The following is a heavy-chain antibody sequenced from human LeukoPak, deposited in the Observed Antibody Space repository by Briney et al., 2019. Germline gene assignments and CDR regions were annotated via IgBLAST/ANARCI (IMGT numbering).Heavy chain of an antibody. CDR1: GFTLSSYG. Sequence: QTGGSLRLSCAASGFTLSSYGMHWVRQAPGKGLEWVAVIWYDGSNKYYADSVKGRFTISRDNSKNTLYLQMNSLRAEDTAVYYCAKVTGYSSGWYDYWGQGTLVTVSS. J-gene: IGHJ4*02. D-gene: IGHD6-19*01. V-gene: IGHV3-33*06. CDR3: AKVTGYSSGWYDY. CDR2: IWYDGSNK.